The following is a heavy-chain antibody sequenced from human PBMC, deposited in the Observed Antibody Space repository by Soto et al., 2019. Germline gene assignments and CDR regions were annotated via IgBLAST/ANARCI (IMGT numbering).Heavy chain of an antibody. CDR1: GFIFSSFW. Sequence: PGGSLRLSCAASGFIFSSFWIQWVRQVPGKGLEWVSRINTDGSIPTYADSVKGRFTISRDNAKNTVSLQMNSLRAEATAVYYCARGGSFRFDYWGQGALVTVSS. D-gene: IGHD1-26*01. J-gene: IGHJ4*02. V-gene: IGHV3-74*03. CDR3: ARGGSFRFDY. CDR2: INTDGSIP.